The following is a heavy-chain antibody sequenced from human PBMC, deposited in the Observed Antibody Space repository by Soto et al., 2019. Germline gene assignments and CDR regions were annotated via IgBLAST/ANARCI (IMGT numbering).Heavy chain of an antibody. CDR3: APMGV. J-gene: IGHJ6*02. CDR2: ISGSDNST. V-gene: IGHV3-23*01. Sequence: GCLRLCCASSGSPFSSYAMSWVRQAPGKGLEWVSAISGSDNSTYYADSVKGRFTISRDNSKNTLYLQMSSLRADDTAVYYCAPMGVWGQGTTVPGSS. CDR1: GSPFSSYA.